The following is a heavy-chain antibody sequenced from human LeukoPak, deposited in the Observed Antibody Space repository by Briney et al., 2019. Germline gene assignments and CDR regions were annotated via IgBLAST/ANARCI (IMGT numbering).Heavy chain of an antibody. CDR3: ARAPLLSSYSSGWFPFDY. D-gene: IGHD6-19*01. CDR2: IYYSGST. CDR1: GGSISSGDYY. J-gene: IGHJ4*02. Sequence: PSQTLSLTCTVSGGSISSGDYYWSWIRQPPGKGLEWIGYIYYSGSTYYNPSLKSRVTISVDTSKNQFSLKLSSVTAADTAVYYCARAPLLSSYSSGWFPFDYWGQGTLVTVSS. V-gene: IGHV4-30-4*01.